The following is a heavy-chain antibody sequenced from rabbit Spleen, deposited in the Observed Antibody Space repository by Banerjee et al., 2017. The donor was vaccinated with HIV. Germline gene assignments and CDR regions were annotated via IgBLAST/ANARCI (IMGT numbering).Heavy chain of an antibody. Sequence: QEHLKESGGGLVQPGGSLKLSCTASGFTLSSYYMNWVRQAPGKGLEWIGYIDPVFGITYYANWVNGRFSISKTSSTTVTLQMTRLTAADTATYFCARDTSSSFSSYGMDLWGQGTPSPS. J-gene: IGHJ6*01. CDR3: ARDTSSSFSSYGMDL. V-gene: IGHV1S45*01. CDR2: IDPVFGIT. CDR1: GFTLSSYYM. D-gene: IGHD1-1*01.